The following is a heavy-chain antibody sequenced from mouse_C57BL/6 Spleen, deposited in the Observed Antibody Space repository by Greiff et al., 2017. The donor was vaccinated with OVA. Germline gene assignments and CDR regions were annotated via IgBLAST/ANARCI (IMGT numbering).Heavy chain of an antibody. V-gene: IGHV5-6*01. J-gene: IGHJ2*01. Sequence: EVMLVESGGDLVKPGGSLKLSCAASGFTFSSYGMSWVRQTPDKRLEWVATISSGGSYTYYPDSVKGRFTISRDNAKNTLYLQMSSLKSEDTAMYYCARLTTVVDYFDYWGQGTTLTVYS. CDR3: ARLTTVVDYFDY. CDR1: GFTFSSYG. D-gene: IGHD1-1*01. CDR2: ISSGGSYT.